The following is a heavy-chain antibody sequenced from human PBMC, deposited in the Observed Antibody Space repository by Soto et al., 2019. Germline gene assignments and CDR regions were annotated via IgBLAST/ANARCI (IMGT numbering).Heavy chain of an antibody. D-gene: IGHD2-8*02. V-gene: IGHV4-34*01. CDR2: INHSGST. J-gene: IGHJ4*02. CDR1: AGSLIPSY. Sequence: SELLTMNSDTGAGSLIPSYWTWIRQPPGTGLEWIGEINHSGSTNYNPSLKSRVTISVDTSKNQFSLKLTSVTAADTAVYYCARDKITGLFDYWGQGTRVT. CDR3: ARDKITGLFDY.